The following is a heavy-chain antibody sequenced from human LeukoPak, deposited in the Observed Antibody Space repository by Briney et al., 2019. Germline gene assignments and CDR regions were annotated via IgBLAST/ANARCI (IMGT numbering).Heavy chain of an antibody. D-gene: IGHD3-9*01. CDR3: ARDYDILTGEDY. J-gene: IGHJ4*02. V-gene: IGHV3-21*01. CDR1: GFTFSSYS. Sequence: PGGSLRLSCAASGFTFSSYSMNWVRQAPGKGLEWVSSISSSSSCIYYADSVKGRFTISRDNAKNSLYLQMNSLRAEDTAVYYCARDYDILTGEDYWGQGTLVTVSS. CDR2: ISSSSSCI.